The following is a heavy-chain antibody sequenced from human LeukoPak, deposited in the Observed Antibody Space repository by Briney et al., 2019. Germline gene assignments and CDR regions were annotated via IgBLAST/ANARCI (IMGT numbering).Heavy chain of an antibody. Sequence: SETLSLTCTVSGGSISSYYWSWIRQPPGKGLEWIGYIYYSGSTNYNPSLKSRVTISVDTSKNQFSLKLSSVTAADTAVYYCARFHDILTGYYGMDVWGQGTTVTVSS. D-gene: IGHD3-9*01. V-gene: IGHV4-59*01. J-gene: IGHJ6*02. CDR1: GGSISSYY. CDR2: IYYSGST. CDR3: ARFHDILTGYYGMDV.